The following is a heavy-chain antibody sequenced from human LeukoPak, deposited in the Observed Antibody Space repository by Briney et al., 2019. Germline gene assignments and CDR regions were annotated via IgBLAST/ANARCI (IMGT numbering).Heavy chain of an antibody. CDR1: GNTFTSYY. CDR2: INPSGGST. V-gene: IGHV1-46*01. J-gene: IGHJ4*02. D-gene: IGHD3-9*01. CDR3: ARDSVDGLFDY. Sequence: ASVKVSCKASGNTFTSYYMHWVRQAPGRGLEWMGIINPSGGSTSYAQKFQGRVTMTRDTSTSTVYMELSSLRSEDTAVYYCARDSVDGLFDYWGQGTLVTVSS.